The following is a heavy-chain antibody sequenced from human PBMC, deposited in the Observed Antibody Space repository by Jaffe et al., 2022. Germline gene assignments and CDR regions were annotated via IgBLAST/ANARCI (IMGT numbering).Heavy chain of an antibody. CDR3: TAPTYYDFWSGYPYYFDY. CDR2: IKSKTDGGTT. D-gene: IGHD3-3*01. J-gene: IGHJ4*02. CDR1: GFTFSNAW. V-gene: IGHV3-15*01. Sequence: EVQLVESGGGLVKPGGSLRLSCAASGFTFSNAWMSWVRQAPGKGLEWVGRIKSKTDGGTTDYAAPVKGRFTISRDDSKNTLYLQMNSLKTEDTAVYYCTAPTYYDFWSGYPYYFDYWGQGTLVTVSS.